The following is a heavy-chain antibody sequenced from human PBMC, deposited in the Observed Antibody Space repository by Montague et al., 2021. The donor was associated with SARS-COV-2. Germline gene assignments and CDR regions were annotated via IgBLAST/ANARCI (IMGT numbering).Heavy chain of an antibody. CDR2: IDYSGST. CDR3: ARDRGQTYCDILTGRALSVDFANGMDV. CDR1: GGSVSSGSYY. V-gene: IGHV4-61*01. D-gene: IGHD3-9*01. Sequence: SETLSPTRTLSGGSVSSGSYYWSWIRRPPGKGLEWIGYIDYSGSTNYXPSLKSRVTISVDTSKNQFSLKLRSVTAADTAVYYCARDRGQTYCDILTGRALSVDFANGMDVWGQGTTVTVSS. J-gene: IGHJ6*02.